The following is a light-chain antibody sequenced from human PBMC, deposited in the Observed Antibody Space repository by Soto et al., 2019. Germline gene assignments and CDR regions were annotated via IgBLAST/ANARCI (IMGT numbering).Light chain of an antibody. CDR2: GAS. V-gene: IGKV1-33*01. CDR3: QQYDNIILS. CDR1: RYVGTF. Sequence: IRLTRSPTSLMASVGARLPIPCKASRYVGTFLNWYQQKPGEPPRPLISGASNLEPGVPARFSGSGSGADFTFIISDLQPEDVATYFCQQYDNIILSFGGGTKVEI. J-gene: IGKJ4*01.